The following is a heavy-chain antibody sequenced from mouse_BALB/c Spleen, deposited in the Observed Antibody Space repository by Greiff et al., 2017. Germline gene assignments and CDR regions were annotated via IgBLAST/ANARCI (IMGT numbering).Heavy chain of an antibody. CDR3: AREGEGRFPFAY. Sequence: VQLQQSGAELVKPGASVKLSCTASGFNIKDTYMHWVKQRPEQGLEWIGRIDPANGNTKYDPKFQGKATITADTSSNTAYLQLSSLTSEDTAVYYGAREGEGRFPFAYWGQGTLVTVSA. CDR2: IDPANGNT. J-gene: IGHJ3*01. V-gene: IGHV14-3*02. CDR1: GFNIKDTY. D-gene: IGHD1-1*01.